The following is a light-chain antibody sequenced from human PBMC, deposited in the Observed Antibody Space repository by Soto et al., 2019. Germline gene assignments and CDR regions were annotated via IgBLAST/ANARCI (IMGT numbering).Light chain of an antibody. J-gene: IGKJ1*01. CDR1: QSIGRF. Sequence: DIQMTQSPSTRSASVGDRVTITCRASQSIGRFLAWYQHQPGKAPKLLIYDASTLESGVPSRFSGTGSGTEFTFSITSLQPEDFGTYYCQQCYMGWTFGQGTKVDIK. CDR2: DAS. CDR3: QQCYMGWT. V-gene: IGKV1-5*01.